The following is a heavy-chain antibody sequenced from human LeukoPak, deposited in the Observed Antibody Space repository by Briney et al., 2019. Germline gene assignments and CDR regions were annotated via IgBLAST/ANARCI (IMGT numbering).Heavy chain of an antibody. CDR2: INEDGSNK. J-gene: IGHJ4*02. CDR3: TRVIVAVPGYFDYFDF. CDR1: GFRFSNHY. D-gene: IGHD6-19*01. Sequence: GGSLRLSCAACGFRFSNHYMRWIRQAPGKGVEWGANINEDGSNKWHLGSVKGRFTVSRDNARNSLYLQMNSLRVEDTAVYYCTRVIVAVPGYFDYFDFWGQGVLVTVSS. V-gene: IGHV3-7*01.